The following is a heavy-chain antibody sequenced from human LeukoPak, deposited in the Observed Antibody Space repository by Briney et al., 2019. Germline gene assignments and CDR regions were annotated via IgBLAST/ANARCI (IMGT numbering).Heavy chain of an antibody. CDR2: ISYDGSNK. CDR3: ARDSSGWLQLSSTFDY. D-gene: IGHD5-24*01. V-gene: IGHV3-30*03. CDR1: GFTFSSYG. J-gene: IGHJ4*02. Sequence: GGSLRLSCAASGFTFSSYGMHWVRQAPGKGLEWVAVISYDGSNKYYADSVKGRFTISRDNTRNTLYLQMNSLRVEDTAVYYCARDSSGWLQLSSTFDYWGQGTLVTVSS.